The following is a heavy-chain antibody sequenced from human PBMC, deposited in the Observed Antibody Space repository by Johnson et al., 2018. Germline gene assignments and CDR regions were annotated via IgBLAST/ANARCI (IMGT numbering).Heavy chain of an antibody. CDR1: GFTFSSYG. Sequence: QVQLVESGGGVVQPGRSLRLSCAASGFTFSSYGMHWVRQAPGKGLEWVAVISFDGNNEYYADSVKGRFTIFRDNSKDTLYLQMNSLRAEDTAVYYCARRTTGFDYWGQGTLVTVSS. V-gene: IGHV3-30*03. J-gene: IGHJ4*02. CDR2: ISFDGNNE. D-gene: IGHD2-8*02. CDR3: ARRTTGFDY.